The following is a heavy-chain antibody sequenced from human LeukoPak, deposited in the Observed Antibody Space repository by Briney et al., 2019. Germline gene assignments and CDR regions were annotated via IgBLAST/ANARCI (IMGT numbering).Heavy chain of an antibody. CDR2: IYYSGST. D-gene: IGHD5-18*01. J-gene: IGHJ4*02. CDR3: ARGPARGYSYGVDY. Sequence: PSETLSLTCAVSGGSISSNSYYWGWIRQPPGKGLEWIGSIYYSGSTYYNPSLKSRVTISVDTSKNQFSLKLSSVTAADTAVYYCARGPARGYSYGVDYWGQGTLVTVSS. CDR1: GGSISSNSYY. V-gene: IGHV4-39*01.